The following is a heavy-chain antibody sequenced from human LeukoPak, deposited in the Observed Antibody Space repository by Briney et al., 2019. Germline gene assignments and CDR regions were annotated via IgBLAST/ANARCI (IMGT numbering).Heavy chain of an antibody. D-gene: IGHD2-15*01. Sequence: ASVKVSRKVSGYTLTELSMHWVRQAPGKGLEWMGGFDPEDGETIYAQKFQGRVTMTEDTSTDTAYMELSSLRSEDTAVYYCATDQRRYCSGGSCYYGMDVWGQGTTVTVSS. V-gene: IGHV1-24*01. CDR1: GYTLTELS. J-gene: IGHJ6*02. CDR3: ATDQRRYCSGGSCYYGMDV. CDR2: FDPEDGET.